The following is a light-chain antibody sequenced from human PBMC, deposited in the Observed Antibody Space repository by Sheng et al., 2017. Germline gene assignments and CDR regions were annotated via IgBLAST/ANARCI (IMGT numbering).Light chain of an antibody. CDR1: QSVSSSY. CDR2: DAS. CDR3: QQYGSSPT. Sequence: EIVLTQSPATLSLSPGKRATLSCGASQSVSSSYLAWYQLKPGLAPRLLIYDASSRATGIPDRFSGSGSGTDFTLTISRLEPEDSAVYYCQQYGSSPTFGQGTKVEIK. J-gene: IGKJ1*01. V-gene: IGKV3D-20*01.